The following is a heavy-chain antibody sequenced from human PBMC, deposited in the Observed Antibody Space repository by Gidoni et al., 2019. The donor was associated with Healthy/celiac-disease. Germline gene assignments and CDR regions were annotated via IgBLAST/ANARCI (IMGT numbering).Heavy chain of an antibody. J-gene: IGHJ5*02. CDR1: GFTLDDYT. CDR2: ISWDGGST. CDR3: ALSGTYYDILTGYYKA. Sequence: VQLVESGGVVVQPGGSLRLSWAASGFTLDDYTMHWVRQAPGKGLELVSLISWDGGSTYYADSVKGRFTISRDNSKNSLYLQMNSLRTEDTALYYCALSGTYYDILTGYYKAWGQGTLVTVSS. D-gene: IGHD3-9*01. V-gene: IGHV3-43*01.